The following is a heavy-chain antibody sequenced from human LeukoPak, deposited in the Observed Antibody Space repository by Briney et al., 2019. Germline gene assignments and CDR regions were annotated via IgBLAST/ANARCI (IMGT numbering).Heavy chain of an antibody. V-gene: IGHV4-34*01. D-gene: IGHD2-2*01. J-gene: IGHJ5*02. CDR1: GGSISSYY. CDR2: INHSGST. Sequence: SETLSLTCTVSGGSISSYYWSWIRQPPGKGLEWIGEINHSGSTNYNPSLKSRVTISVDTSKNQFSLKLSSVTAADTAVYYCARGGVVVPAAMSNWFDPWGQGTLVTVSS. CDR3: ARGGVVVPAAMSNWFDP.